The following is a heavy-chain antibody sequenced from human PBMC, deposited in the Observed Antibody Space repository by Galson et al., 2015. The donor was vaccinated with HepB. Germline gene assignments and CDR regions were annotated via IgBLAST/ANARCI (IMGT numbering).Heavy chain of an antibody. Sequence: SVKVSCKVSGYTLTELSMHWVRQAPGKGLEWMGGFDPEDGETIYAQKFQGRVTMTEDTSTDTAYMELSSLRSEDTAVYYCACKYYGSGSSDYWGQGTLVTVSS. CDR1: GYTLTELS. J-gene: IGHJ4*02. CDR2: FDPEDGET. D-gene: IGHD3-10*01. V-gene: IGHV1-24*01. CDR3: ACKYYGSGSSDY.